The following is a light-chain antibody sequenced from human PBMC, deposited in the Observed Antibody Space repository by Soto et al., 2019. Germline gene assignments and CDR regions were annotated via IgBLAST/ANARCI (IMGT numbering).Light chain of an antibody. CDR2: SNN. V-gene: IGLV1-44*01. CDR3: ATWDDSLNGDWV. CDR1: SSNIGSRA. J-gene: IGLJ3*02. Sequence: QAVVTQPPSASATPGQRVTISCSGSSSNIGSRAVNWYQQLPGTAPNLLIYSNNQRPSGVPDRFSGSKSGTSASLAISGLQSEDEADYYCATWDDSLNGDWVFGGGTKVTVL.